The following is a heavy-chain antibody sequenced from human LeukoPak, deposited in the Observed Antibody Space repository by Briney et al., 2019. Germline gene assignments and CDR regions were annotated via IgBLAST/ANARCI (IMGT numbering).Heavy chain of an antibody. CDR2: ISYDGSNK. V-gene: IGHV3-30-3*01. D-gene: IGHD3-10*01. CDR3: ASQGGLLWFGELSGGMDV. CDR1: GFTFSSYW. J-gene: IGHJ6*02. Sequence: GGSLRLSCAASGFTFSSYWMNWVRQAPGKGLEWVAFISYDGSNKYYADSVKGRFTISRDNSKNTLYLQMNSLRAEDTAVYYCASQGGLLWFGELSGGMDVWGQGTTVTVSS.